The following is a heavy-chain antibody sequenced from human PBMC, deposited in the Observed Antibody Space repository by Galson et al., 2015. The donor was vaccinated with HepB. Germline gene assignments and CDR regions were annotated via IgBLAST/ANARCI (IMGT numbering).Heavy chain of an antibody. Sequence: SLRLSCAASRFTFSSYAMSWVRQAPGKGLEWVSAISGSGGSTYYADPVKGRFTISRDNSKNTLFLQMNSLRAEGTAVYYCAKDDLPNSYYYDSSGYEEDDYWGQGTLVTVSS. CDR1: RFTFSSYA. CDR2: ISGSGGST. CDR3: AKDDLPNSYYYDSSGYEEDDY. J-gene: IGHJ4*02. D-gene: IGHD3-22*01. V-gene: IGHV3-23*01.